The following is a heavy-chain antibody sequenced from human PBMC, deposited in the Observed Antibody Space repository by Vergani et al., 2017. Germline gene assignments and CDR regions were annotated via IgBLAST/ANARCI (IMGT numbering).Heavy chain of an antibody. CDR3: AIQAQSPEYYYDSSGYYPNWFDP. V-gene: IGHV5-51*01. D-gene: IGHD3-22*01. CDR2: IYPGDSDT. J-gene: IGHJ5*02. CDR1: GYSFTSYW. Sequence: EVQLVQSGAEVKKPGESLRISCKGSGYSFTSYWIGWVRQMPGKGLEWMGIIYPGDSDTRYSPSFQGQVTISADKSISTAYLQWSSLKASDTAMYYCAIQAQSPEYYYDSSGYYPNWFDPWGQGTLVTVSS.